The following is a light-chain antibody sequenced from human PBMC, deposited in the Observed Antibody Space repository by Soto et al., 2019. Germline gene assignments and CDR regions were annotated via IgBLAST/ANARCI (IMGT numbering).Light chain of an antibody. V-gene: IGKV3D-15*01. J-gene: IGKJ1*01. Sequence: IVLTQAPGTLSVSPGERATLSCRASQSFSSYIAWYQQKPGPAPRLLIYGASSRATGLPASVSGRSSGTYFTPTISSLPPEYFAYYYWQQYNNWPTCGQGTKGDIK. CDR3: QQYNNWPT. CDR2: GAS. CDR1: QSFSSY.